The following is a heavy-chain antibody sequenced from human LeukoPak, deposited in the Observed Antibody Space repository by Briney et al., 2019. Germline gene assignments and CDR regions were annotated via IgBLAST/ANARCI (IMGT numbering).Heavy chain of an antibody. CDR2: IYSSGST. D-gene: IGHD6-19*01. J-gene: IGHJ4*02. V-gene: IGHV4-4*07. Sequence: SETLSLTCTVSGGSISSYYWSWIRQPAGRGLEWIGRIYSSGSTNYNPSLKSRVTVSVDTSKNQFSLKLSSVTAADTAVYYCARGPRSSDWYSIDYWGRGALVTVSS. CDR3: ARGPRSSDWYSIDY. CDR1: GGSISSYY.